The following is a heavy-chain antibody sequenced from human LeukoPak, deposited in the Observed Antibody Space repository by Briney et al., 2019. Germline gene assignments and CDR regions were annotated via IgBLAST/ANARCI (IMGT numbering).Heavy chain of an antibody. V-gene: IGHV3-9*01. D-gene: IGHD6-13*01. CDR2: ISWNSGSI. Sequence: PGGSLRLSCAASGFTFDDYAMHWVRQAPGKGLEWVSGISWNSGSIGYADSVRGRFTISRDNAKNSLYLQMNSLRADDTALYYCAKDSKPSYSSSWNYFDYRGQGTLVTVSS. CDR1: GFTFDDYA. CDR3: AKDSKPSYSSSWNYFDY. J-gene: IGHJ4*02.